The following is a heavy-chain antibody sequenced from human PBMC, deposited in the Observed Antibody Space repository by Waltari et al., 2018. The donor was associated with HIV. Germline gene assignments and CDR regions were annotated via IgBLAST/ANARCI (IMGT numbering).Heavy chain of an antibody. V-gene: IGHV4-4*07. Sequence: QVQLQESGPGLVKPSETLSLTCFASGGPTNNHYWTWIRQPAGKGLEWLGRINASGGTNYNPSLKSRVTMSVDTSKNQFSLKLTSVTAADTAVYFCARETSGPTWRLFDSWGQGTLVTVSS. CDR1: GGPTNNHY. CDR3: ARETSGPTWRLFDS. D-gene: IGHD1-26*01. CDR2: INASGGT. J-gene: IGHJ4*02.